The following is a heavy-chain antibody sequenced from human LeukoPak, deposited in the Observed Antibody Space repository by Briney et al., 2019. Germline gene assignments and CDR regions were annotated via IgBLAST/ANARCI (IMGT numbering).Heavy chain of an antibody. V-gene: IGHV1-2*02. J-gene: IGHJ5*02. D-gene: IGHD3-10*01. CDR2: INPNSGGT. CDR3: ARETQRGHNWFDP. CDR1: GYSLTELS. Sequence: ASVKVSCKVSGYSLTELSMHWVRQAPGQGLEWMGWINPNSGGTNYAQKFQGRVTMTRDTSISTAYMELSRLRSDDTAVYYCARETQRGHNWFDPWGQGTLVTVSS.